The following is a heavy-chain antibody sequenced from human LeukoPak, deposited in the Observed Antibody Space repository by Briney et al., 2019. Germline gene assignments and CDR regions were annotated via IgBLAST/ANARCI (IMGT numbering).Heavy chain of an antibody. CDR1: GGSISSYY. CDR2: IYYSGST. J-gene: IGHJ3*02. Sequence: PSETLSLTCTVSGGSISSYYWSWIRQPPGKGLEWIGYIYYSGSTNYNPSLKSRVTISVDTSKNQFSLKLSSVTAADTAVYYRAREDSTDAFDIWGQGTMVTVSS. CDR3: AREDSTDAFDI. V-gene: IGHV4-59*01.